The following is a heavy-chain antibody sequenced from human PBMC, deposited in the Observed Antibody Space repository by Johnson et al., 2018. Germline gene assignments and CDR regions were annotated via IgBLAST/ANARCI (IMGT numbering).Heavy chain of an antibody. D-gene: IGHD3-22*01. CDR1: GFTFSSYW. V-gene: IGHV3-74*01. CDR3: ASETYYYDSRGYYPAKYGMDV. CDR2: INSDGSST. Sequence: EVQLLETGGGLVQPGGSLRLSCAASGFTFSSYWMHWVRQAPGKGLVWVSRINSDGSSTSYADSVKGRFTISRDNPKNTLYLQMNSLPAEDTAVYYCASETYYYDSRGYYPAKYGMDVWGQGTTVTVSS. J-gene: IGHJ6*02.